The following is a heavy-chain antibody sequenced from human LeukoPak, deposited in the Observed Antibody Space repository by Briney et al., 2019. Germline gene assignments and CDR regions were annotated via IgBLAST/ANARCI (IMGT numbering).Heavy chain of an antibody. V-gene: IGHV3-48*01. Sequence: GGSLRLSCVASGFTFRIYGMNWVRQAPGKGPEWVSYISHTSDSRVYADSVKGRFTMSRDNAKKSLYLQMNSVRAEDSALYYCARATRNGYDYWGQGTLVTVSS. CDR2: ISHTSDSR. D-gene: IGHD5-24*01. J-gene: IGHJ4*02. CDR3: ARATRNGYDY. CDR1: GFTFRIYG.